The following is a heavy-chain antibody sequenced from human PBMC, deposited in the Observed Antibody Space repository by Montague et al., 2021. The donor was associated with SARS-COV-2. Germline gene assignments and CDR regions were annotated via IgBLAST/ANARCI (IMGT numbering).Heavy chain of an antibody. Sequence: SLRLSCAASGFTFSSYSMNWVRQAPGKGLEWVSSISSSSYIYYADSVKGRFTISRDNAKNSLYLQMNSLRAEDTAVYYCARDMYYDILTGYYTYWGQGTLVTVCS. V-gene: IGHV3-21*01. CDR2: ISSSSYI. D-gene: IGHD3-9*01. CDR1: GFTFSSYS. J-gene: IGHJ4*02. CDR3: ARDMYYDILTGYYTY.